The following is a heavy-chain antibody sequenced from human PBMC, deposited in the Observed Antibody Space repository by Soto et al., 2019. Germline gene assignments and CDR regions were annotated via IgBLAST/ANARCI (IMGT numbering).Heavy chain of an antibody. V-gene: IGHV3-30*18. J-gene: IGHJ4*02. CDR2: ISYDGSNK. D-gene: IGHD5-18*01. CDR3: AKTLGRDTAMDDDY. CDR1: GFTFSSYG. Sequence: QVQLVESGGGVVQPGRSLRLSCAASGFTFSSYGMHWVRQAPGKGLEWVAVISYDGSNKYYADSVKGRFTISRDNSKNPWYLQMNSLRAEDTAVYYCAKTLGRDTAMDDDYWGQGTLVTVSS.